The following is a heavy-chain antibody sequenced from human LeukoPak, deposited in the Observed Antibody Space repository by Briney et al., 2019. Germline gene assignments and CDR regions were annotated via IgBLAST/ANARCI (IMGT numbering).Heavy chain of an antibody. CDR2: IYYSGST. V-gene: IGHV4-59*01. Sequence: SETLSLTCTVSGGSISSYYWSWIRQPPGKGLEWLGYIYYSGSTNYNPSLKSRVTISVDTSKNQFSLKLSSVTAADTAVYYCARGVGYNYHYYYGMDVWGQGTTVTVSS. CDR1: GGSISSYY. D-gene: IGHD5-24*01. CDR3: ARGVGYNYHYYYGMDV. J-gene: IGHJ6*02.